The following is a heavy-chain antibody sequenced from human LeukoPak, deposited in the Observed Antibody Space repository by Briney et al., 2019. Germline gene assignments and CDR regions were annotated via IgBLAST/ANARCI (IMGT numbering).Heavy chain of an antibody. D-gene: IGHD3-22*01. J-gene: IGHJ4*02. V-gene: IGHV3-23*01. CDR3: AKPGAYYDSSGYWDY. CDR1: GFTFSSYA. CDR2: ISGSGIST. Sequence: GGSLRLSCAASGFTFSSYAMTWVRQAPGKGLEWVSGISGSGISTYYADSVKGRFTISRDNSKNTLYLQMNGLRAEDTAVCYCAKPGAYYDSSGYWDYWGQGTLVTVSS.